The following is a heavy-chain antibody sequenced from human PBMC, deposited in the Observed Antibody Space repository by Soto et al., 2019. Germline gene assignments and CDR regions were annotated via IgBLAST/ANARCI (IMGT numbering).Heavy chain of an antibody. CDR3: AREMGREITY. CDR2: INHSGST. V-gene: IGHV4-34*01. CDR1: GGSFSGYY. J-gene: IGHJ4*02. Sequence: SETLSLTCSVYGGSFSGYYWSWIRQPPGKGLEWIGEINHSGSTNYNPSLKSRVTISVDTSKNQFSLKLSSVTAADTAVYYCAREMGREITYWGQGTLVTVSS. D-gene: IGHD3-10*01.